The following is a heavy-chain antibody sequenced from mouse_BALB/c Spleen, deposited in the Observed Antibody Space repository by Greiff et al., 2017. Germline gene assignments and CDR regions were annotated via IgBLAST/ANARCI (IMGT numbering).Heavy chain of an antibody. V-gene: IGHV3-5*02. J-gene: IGHJ2*01. D-gene: IGHD4-1*02. CDR1: GISITTGNYR. Sequence: EVKLQESGPGLVKPSQTVSLTCTVTGISITTGNYRWSWIRQFPGNKLEWIGYIYYSGTITYNPSLTSRTTITRDTSKNQFFLEMNSLTAEDTATYYSEREGLNWDRWYFDYWGQGTTRTVSA. CDR3: EREGLNWDRWYFDY. CDR2: IYYSGTI.